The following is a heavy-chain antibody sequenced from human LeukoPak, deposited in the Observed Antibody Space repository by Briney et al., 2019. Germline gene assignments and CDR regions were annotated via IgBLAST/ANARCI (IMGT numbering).Heavy chain of an antibody. CDR1: GFTFSNYG. Sequence: GGSLRLSCAASGFTFSNYGMHWVRQAPGKGLEWVAVISYDGSNKYYADSVKGRFTISRDNSKNTLYLQMNSLRAEDTAVYYCARGDGSENWGQGTLVTVSS. J-gene: IGHJ4*02. V-gene: IGHV3-30*03. CDR3: ARGDGSEN. CDR2: ISYDGSNK. D-gene: IGHD3-10*01.